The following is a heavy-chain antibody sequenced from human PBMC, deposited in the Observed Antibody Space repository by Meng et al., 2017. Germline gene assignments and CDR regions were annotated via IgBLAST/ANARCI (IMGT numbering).Heavy chain of an antibody. J-gene: IGHJ4*02. CDR2: MNPNSGNT. V-gene: IGHV1-8*01. CDR1: GYTFTSYD. D-gene: IGHD3/OR15-3a*01. CDR3: ARGPNRWTGFDY. Sequence: QVQPVQSGAEVKKPGASVKVSCKASGYTFTSYDINWVRQSTGQGLEWMGWMNPNSGNTGYAQKFQGRVTMTRNTSISTAYMELSSLRSEDTAVYYCARGPNRWTGFDYWGQGTLVTVSS.